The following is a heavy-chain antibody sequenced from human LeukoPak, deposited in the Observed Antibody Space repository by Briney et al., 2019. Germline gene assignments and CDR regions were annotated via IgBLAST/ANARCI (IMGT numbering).Heavy chain of an antibody. D-gene: IGHD1-26*01. CDR2: IYYSGST. Sequence: TSETLSLTCTVSGGSISSYYWSWIRQPPGKGLEWIGYIYYSGSTNYNPSLKSRVTISVDTSKNQFSLKLSSVTAADTAVYYCATGRVPGATGYWGQGTLVTVSS. J-gene: IGHJ4*02. CDR3: ATGRVPGATGY. V-gene: IGHV4-59*01. CDR1: GGSISSYY.